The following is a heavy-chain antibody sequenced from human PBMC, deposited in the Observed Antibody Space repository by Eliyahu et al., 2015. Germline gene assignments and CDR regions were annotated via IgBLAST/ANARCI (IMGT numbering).Heavy chain of an antibody. V-gene: IGHV4-34*01. CDR2: INHSGST. Sequence: SASPNLTCAVYGGSFSAYYWSWIRQPPGKGLEWIGEINHSGSTNYNPSLKSRVTISVDTSKNQFSLRLSSVTAADTAVYYCATVAAAGRYYYYGMDVWGKGTTVTVSS. CDR1: GGSFSAYY. CDR3: ATVAAAGRYYYYGMDV. J-gene: IGHJ6*04. D-gene: IGHD6-13*01.